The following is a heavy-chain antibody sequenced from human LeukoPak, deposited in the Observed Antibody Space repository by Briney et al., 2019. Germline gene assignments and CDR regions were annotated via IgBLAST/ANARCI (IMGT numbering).Heavy chain of an antibody. CDR2: IWYDGSNK. Sequence: GGSLRLSCAASGYTFSSYGMHWVRQAPGKGLEGVAVIWYDGSNKYYTDSVKGRFTISRDNSKNTLYLQMNSLRAEDTAVYYCARDDVAVTGALDFWGQGTLVTVSS. D-gene: IGHD6-19*01. CDR1: GYTFSSYG. CDR3: ARDDVAVTGALDF. J-gene: IGHJ4*02. V-gene: IGHV3-33*01.